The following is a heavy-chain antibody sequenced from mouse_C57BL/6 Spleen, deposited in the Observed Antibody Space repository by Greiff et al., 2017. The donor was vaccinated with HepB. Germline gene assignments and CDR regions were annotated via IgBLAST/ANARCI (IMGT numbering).Heavy chain of an antibody. V-gene: IGHV1-22*01. CDR2: INPNNGGT. J-gene: IGHJ2*01. CDR3: ARSPLTRDYFDY. CDR1: GYTFTDYN. Sequence: EVQLQQSGPELVKPGASVKMSCKASGYTFTDYNMHWVKQSHGKSLEWIGYINPNNGGTSYNQKFKGKATLTVNKSSSTAYMELRSLTSEDSAVYYGARSPLTRDYFDYWGQGTTLTVSS.